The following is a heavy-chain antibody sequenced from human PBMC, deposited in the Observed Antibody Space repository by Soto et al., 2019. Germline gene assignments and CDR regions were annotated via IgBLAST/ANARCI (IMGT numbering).Heavy chain of an antibody. Sequence: ASVKVSFKASGGTFSSYGISWVRQAPGQGLEWMGWISAYNGNTNYAQKLQGRVTMTTDTSTSTAYMELRSLRSDDTAVYYCARVLSSWTIDYWGQGTLVTVSS. V-gene: IGHV1-18*01. CDR2: ISAYNGNT. CDR1: GGTFSSYG. CDR3: ARVLSSWTIDY. D-gene: IGHD6-13*01. J-gene: IGHJ4*02.